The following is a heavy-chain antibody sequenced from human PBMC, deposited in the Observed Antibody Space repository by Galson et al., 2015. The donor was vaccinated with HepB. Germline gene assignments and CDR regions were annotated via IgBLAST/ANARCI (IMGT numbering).Heavy chain of an antibody. CDR2: VSSNTIYT. Sequence: SLRLSCAASGVTFSDYYMSWIRQAPGKGLEWLAYVSSNTIYTTYADSVKGRFTVSRDNVKNSISLQMNRLSVEDTAMYYCARVADSHYGDHTHFDSWGQGALVTVSS. V-gene: IGHV3-11*06. J-gene: IGHJ4*02. CDR3: ARVADSHYGDHTHFDS. CDR1: GVTFSDYY. D-gene: IGHD4-17*01.